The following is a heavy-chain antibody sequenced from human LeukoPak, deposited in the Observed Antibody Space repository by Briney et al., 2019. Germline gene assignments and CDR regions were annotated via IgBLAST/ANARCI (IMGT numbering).Heavy chain of an antibody. CDR3: ARLLGYCSSTSCYDDY. CDR2: INPNSGGT. CDR1: GGTFIIYA. D-gene: IGHD2-2*01. V-gene: IGHV1-2*06. Sequence: VASVKVSCKASGGTFIIYAISRVRQAPGQGLEWMGRINPNSGGTNYAQKLQGRVTMTRDTSISTAYMELSRLRSDDTAVYYCARLLGYCSSTSCYDDYWGQGTLVTVSS. J-gene: IGHJ4*02.